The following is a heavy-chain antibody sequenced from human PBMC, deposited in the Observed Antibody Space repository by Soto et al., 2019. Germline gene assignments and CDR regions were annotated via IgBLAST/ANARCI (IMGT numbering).Heavy chain of an antibody. Sequence: AECLRLPCAASRFTFSMYWMHWVRQVPGTGPEWVSRINDDGNNTNYTDSVKGRFNISRDNAKNTLYLQTNALRVADKGVYYCTRGRWSPSTGTGDFRGKGTLVPASP. CDR3: TRGRWSPSTGTGDF. D-gene: IGHD1-1*01. CDR1: RFTFSMYW. J-gene: IGHJ4*02. CDR2: INDDGNNT. V-gene: IGHV3-74*01.